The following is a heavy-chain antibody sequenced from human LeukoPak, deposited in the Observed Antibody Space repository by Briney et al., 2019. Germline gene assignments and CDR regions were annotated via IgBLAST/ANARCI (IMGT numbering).Heavy chain of an antibody. CDR2: IYSGGST. CDR1: GFTFSSYS. Sequence: GGSLRLSCAASGFTFSSYSMNWVRQAPGKGLEWVSVIYSGGSTYYADSVKGRFTISRDNSKNTLYLQMNSLRAEDTAVYYCASDGSGSASDWFDPRGQGTLVTVSS. J-gene: IGHJ5*02. CDR3: ASDGSGSASDWFDP. D-gene: IGHD3-10*01. V-gene: IGHV3-66*01.